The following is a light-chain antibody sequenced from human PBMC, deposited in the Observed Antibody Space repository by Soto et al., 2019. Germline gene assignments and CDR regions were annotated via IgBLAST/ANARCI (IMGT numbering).Light chain of an antibody. Sequence: QSVLTQPPSVSGAPGQTVTISCTGSSSNIGAGYDVHWYHHLPGTAPKLLIYGNSNRPSGVPDRFSGSNSGTSASLAITGLQAEDEADYYCQSYDSSLSGWVFGGGTKLTVL. CDR2: GNS. V-gene: IGLV1-40*01. J-gene: IGLJ3*02. CDR3: QSYDSSLSGWV. CDR1: SSNIGAGYD.